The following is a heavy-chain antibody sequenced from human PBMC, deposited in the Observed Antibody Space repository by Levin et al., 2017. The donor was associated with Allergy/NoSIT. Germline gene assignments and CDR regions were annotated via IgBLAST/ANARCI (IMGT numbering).Heavy chain of an antibody. CDR1: GYTFTSYG. Sequence: GASVKVSCKASGYTFTSYGISWVRQAPGQGLEWMGWISAYNGNTNYAQKLQGRVTMTTDTSTSTAYMELRSLRSDDTAVYYCARDPRLYGIVVVPAAHFDYWGQGTLVTVSS. CDR3: ARDPRLYGIVVVPAAHFDY. D-gene: IGHD2-2*01. V-gene: IGHV1-18*01. J-gene: IGHJ4*02. CDR2: ISAYNGNT.